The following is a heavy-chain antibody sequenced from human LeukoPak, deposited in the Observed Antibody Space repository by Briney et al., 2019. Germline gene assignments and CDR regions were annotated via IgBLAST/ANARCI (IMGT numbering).Heavy chain of an antibody. CDR2: FYTDDSDT. V-gene: IGHV5-51*01. CDR1: GYSFGNRW. D-gene: IGHD3-10*01. CDR3: SRGAYGSGSSYNYYGMDV. Sequence: GESLKISCQGSGYSFGNRWIGWVRQLPGKGLEWMGIFYTDDSDTIYSPSSDGQVTISADKTISTAYLQWSSLKASHTAMYYCSRGAYGSGSSYNYYGMDVWGQGTTVTVSS. J-gene: IGHJ6*02.